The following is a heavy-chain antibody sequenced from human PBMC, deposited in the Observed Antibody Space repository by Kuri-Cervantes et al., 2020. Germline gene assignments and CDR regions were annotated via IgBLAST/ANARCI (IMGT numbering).Heavy chain of an antibody. CDR2: ISWNGKTT. Sequence: GESLKISCISSGFNFDDYGMSWVRQGPGKGLEWVSGISWNGKTTGYADSVKGRFSISRDNAKNSLYVQMNFLRAEDTALYYCAKSKTSQGAGATNHPFHYYYYYYMDVWGKGTTVTVSS. J-gene: IGHJ6*03. CDR3: AKSKTSQGAGATNHPFHYYYYYYMDV. V-gene: IGHV3-20*04. D-gene: IGHD1-26*01. CDR1: GFNFDDYG.